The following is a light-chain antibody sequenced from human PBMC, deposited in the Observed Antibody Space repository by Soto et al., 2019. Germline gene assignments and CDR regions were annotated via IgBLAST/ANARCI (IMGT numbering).Light chain of an antibody. CDR3: QQYGSSPVT. Sequence: EIVLTQSPGTLSLSPGERATLSCRASQSVSSSYLAWYQQKPGQAPRLLIYGASSRATGIPDRFSGSGSGTDFTLTIIILEPEDFAVYYCQQYGSSPVTFGQGTKVDIK. CDR2: GAS. CDR1: QSVSSSY. V-gene: IGKV3-20*01. J-gene: IGKJ1*01.